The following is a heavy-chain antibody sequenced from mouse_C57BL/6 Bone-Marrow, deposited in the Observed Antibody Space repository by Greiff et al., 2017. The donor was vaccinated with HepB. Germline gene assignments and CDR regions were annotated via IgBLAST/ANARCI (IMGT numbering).Heavy chain of an antibody. J-gene: IGHJ2*01. V-gene: IGHV1-55*01. CDR3: AFYGNYVVY. CDR2: IYPGSGST. Sequence: QVHVKQPGAELVKPGASVKMSCKASGYTFTSYWITWVKQRPGQGLEWIGDIYPGSGSTNYNEKFKSKATLTVDTSSSTAYMQLSSLTSEDSAVYYCAFYGNYVVYWGQGTTLTVSS. CDR1: GYTFTSYW. D-gene: IGHD2-1*01.